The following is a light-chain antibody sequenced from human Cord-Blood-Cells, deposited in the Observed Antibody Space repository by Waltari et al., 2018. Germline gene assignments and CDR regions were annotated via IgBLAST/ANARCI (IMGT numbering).Light chain of an antibody. CDR2: EVS. J-gene: IGLJ2*01. CDR3: SSYTSSSTLDVV. Sequence: QSALTQPASVSGSPGQSITISCTGTSSDVGGYNYVSWYQQHPGKAPKLMIYEVSNRPSVVATRFSGSTSGKTASLTIAGLQADEEADYYCSSYTSSSTLDVVFGGGTKLTVL. CDR1: SSDVGGYNY. V-gene: IGLV2-14*01.